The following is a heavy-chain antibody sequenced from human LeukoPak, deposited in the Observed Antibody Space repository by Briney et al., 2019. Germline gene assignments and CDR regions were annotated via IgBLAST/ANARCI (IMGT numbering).Heavy chain of an antibody. CDR3: ARGVGVRYFS. CDR1: GGAISSDY. D-gene: IGHD3-9*01. J-gene: IGHJ5*02. Sequence: SETLSLTRTVSGGAISSDYWSWIRQPPGKGLEWIGYIYYSGSTNYNPSLQSRVTISVDTSKRQFSLKLSSVTAADTAVYYCARGVGVRYFSWGQGTLVTVSS. CDR2: IYYSGST. V-gene: IGHV4-59*01.